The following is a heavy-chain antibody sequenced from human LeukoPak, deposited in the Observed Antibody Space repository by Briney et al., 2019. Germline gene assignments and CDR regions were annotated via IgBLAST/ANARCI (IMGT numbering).Heavy chain of an antibody. V-gene: IGHV1-69*05. CDR2: IIPIFGTA. CDR1: GGTFSSYA. D-gene: IGHD3-10*01. J-gene: IGHJ4*02. Sequence: GASVKVSCKASGGTFSSYAISWVRQVPGQGLEWMGRIIPIFGTANYAQKFQGRATITTDESTSTAYMELSSLRSEDTAVYYCARDGGYYYGSGSYYYFDYWGQGTLVTVSS. CDR3: ARDGGYYYGSGSYYYFDY.